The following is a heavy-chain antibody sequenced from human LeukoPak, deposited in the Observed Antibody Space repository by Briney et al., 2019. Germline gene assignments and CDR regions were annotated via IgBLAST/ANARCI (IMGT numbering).Heavy chain of an antibody. CDR1: GGTFSSYA. V-gene: IGHV1-69*01. J-gene: IGHJ1*01. D-gene: IGHD4-17*01. CDR3: ARAYGDAEYFQH. Sequence: GSSVKVSCKASGGTFSSYAISWVRQAPGQGLEWMGGIIPIFGTANYAQKFQGRVTITADESTSTAYMELSSPRSEDTAVYYCARAYGDAEYFQHWGQGTLVTVSS. CDR2: IIPIFGTA.